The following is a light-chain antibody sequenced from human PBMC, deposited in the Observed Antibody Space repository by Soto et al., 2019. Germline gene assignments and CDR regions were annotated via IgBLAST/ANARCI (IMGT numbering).Light chain of an antibody. CDR2: AAS. CDR3: QQSYSTPPWT. Sequence: DIQMTQSPSSLSASVGDRVTITCRASQSIVTYLNWYLQKPGKAPKLLIYAASNLQSGVPSRFSGSGSGTDFTLTISSLQPEDFGTYFCQQSYSTPPWTFGQGTKVEIK. J-gene: IGKJ1*01. CDR1: QSIVTY. V-gene: IGKV1-39*01.